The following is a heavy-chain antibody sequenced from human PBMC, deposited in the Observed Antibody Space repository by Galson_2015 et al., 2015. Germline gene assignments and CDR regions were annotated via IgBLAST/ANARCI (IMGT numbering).Heavy chain of an antibody. D-gene: IGHD3-10*01. CDR1: GFTFSSYA. V-gene: IGHV3-23*01. J-gene: IGHJ4*02. CDR2: ISGSGGST. Sequence: SLRLSCAASGFTFSSYAMSWVRQAPGRGLEWVSGISGSGGSTFYADSVKGRFTISRDNSKNTLYLQMNSLRAEDTAVYYCAKDRYASGSAPEYFVYWGQGTLVTVSS. CDR3: AKDRYASGSAPEYFVY.